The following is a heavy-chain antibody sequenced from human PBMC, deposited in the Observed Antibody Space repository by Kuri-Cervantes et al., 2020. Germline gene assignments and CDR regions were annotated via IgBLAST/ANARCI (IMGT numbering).Heavy chain of an antibody. Sequence: GGSLRLSCAASGFTFSSYWMSWVRQAPGKGLEWVANIKQDGSEKYYVDSVKGRFTISRDNAKNSLYLQMNSPRAEDTAVYYCGAYYDSSGYHGGFDYWGQGTLVTVSS. CDR3: GAYYDSSGYHGGFDY. D-gene: IGHD3-22*01. V-gene: IGHV3-7*02. J-gene: IGHJ4*02. CDR1: GFTFSSYW. CDR2: IKQDGSEK.